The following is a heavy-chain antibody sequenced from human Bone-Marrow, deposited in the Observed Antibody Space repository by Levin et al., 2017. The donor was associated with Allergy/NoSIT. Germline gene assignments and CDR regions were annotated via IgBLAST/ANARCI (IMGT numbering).Heavy chain of an antibody. CDR3: ARLFDGFNM. V-gene: IGHV1-69*13. D-gene: IGHD2-21*01. CDR1: GGTFSNYA. J-gene: IGHJ3*02. CDR2: IIPIFETS. Sequence: VASVKVSCKASGGTFSNYAVSWVRQAPGQGLEWMGGIIPIFETSNYAQKFQGRLTITADESTRTVYMELSSLRSEDTALYYCARLFDGFNMWGQGTLITVSS.